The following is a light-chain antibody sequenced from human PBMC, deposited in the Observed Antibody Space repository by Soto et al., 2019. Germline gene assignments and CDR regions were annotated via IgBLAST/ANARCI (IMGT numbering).Light chain of an antibody. J-gene: IGLJ1*01. V-gene: IGLV1-40*01. CDR3: QSYDSSLSVYV. Sequence: QSVLTQPPSVSGAPGQRVTISCPGSSSNIGAGFDVNWYQQLPGTAPKLLIYGNGNRPSGVPDRFSGSKSGTSASLAITGLQPEHEADYYCQSYDSSLSVYVFGTGTKVTVL. CDR2: GNG. CDR1: SSNIGAGFD.